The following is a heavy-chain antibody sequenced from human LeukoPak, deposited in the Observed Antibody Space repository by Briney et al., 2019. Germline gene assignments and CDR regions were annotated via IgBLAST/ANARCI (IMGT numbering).Heavy chain of an antibody. V-gene: IGHV4-30-2*01. CDR2: IYHSGST. D-gene: IGHD6-13*01. Sequence: KASETLSLTCAVSGGSISSGGYSWSWIRQPPGKGLEWIGYIYHSGSTYYNPSLKSRVTISVDRSKNQFSLKPSSVTAADTAVYYCARESNSSSWYRAGYFDYWGPGTLVTVSS. CDR1: GGSISSGGYS. CDR3: ARESNSSSWYRAGYFDY. J-gene: IGHJ4*02.